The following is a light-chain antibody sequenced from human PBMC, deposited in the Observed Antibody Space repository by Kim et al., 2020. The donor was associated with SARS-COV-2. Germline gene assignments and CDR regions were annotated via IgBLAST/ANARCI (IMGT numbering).Light chain of an antibody. V-gene: IGKV1-39*01. CDR2: AAS. J-gene: IGKJ4*01. CDR3: QQSYGTPLT. Sequence: SASAGDRVTITCRASQGISIYLNWYQQKPGKAPKLLIYAASSLQSGVPSRFSGSGSGTDFTLTISSLESEDSGTYYCQQSYGTPLTFGGGTKLEI. CDR1: QGISIY.